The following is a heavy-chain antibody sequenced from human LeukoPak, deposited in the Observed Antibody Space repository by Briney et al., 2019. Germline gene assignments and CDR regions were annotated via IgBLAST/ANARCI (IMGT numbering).Heavy chain of an antibody. CDR2: IRSKANSYAT. CDR1: GFTFSGSA. V-gene: IGHV3-73*01. CDR3: TRPLIVGATNDY. Sequence: GGSLRLSCAASGFTFSGSAMHWVRQASGKGLEWVGRIRSKANSYATAYAASVKGRFTISRDDSKNTAYLQMNSLKTEDTAVYYCTRPLIVGATNDYWGQGTLVTVSS. D-gene: IGHD1-26*01. J-gene: IGHJ4*02.